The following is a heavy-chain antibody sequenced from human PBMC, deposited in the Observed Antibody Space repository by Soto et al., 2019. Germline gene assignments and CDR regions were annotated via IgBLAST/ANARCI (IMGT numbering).Heavy chain of an antibody. D-gene: IGHD5-12*01. CDR2: IIPILGIA. Sequence: QVQLVQSGAEVKKPGASVKVSCKASGYTFTSYGISWVRQAPGQGLEWMGRIIPILGIANYAQKFQGRVTITADKSTSTAYMELSSLRSEDTAVYYCARDGEYSGYDFAYYYMDVWGKGTTVTVSS. V-gene: IGHV1-69*04. CDR1: GYTFTSYG. CDR3: ARDGEYSGYDFAYYYMDV. J-gene: IGHJ6*03.